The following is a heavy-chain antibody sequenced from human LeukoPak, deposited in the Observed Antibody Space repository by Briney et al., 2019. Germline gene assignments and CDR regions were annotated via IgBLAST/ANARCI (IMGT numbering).Heavy chain of an antibody. Sequence: GGSLRLSCAASGFTFDDYAMHWVRQAPGKGLEWVSGISWNSGSIGYADSVKGRFTISRDNAKNSLYLQMNSLRAEDTAVYYCARGLDSGSSNAFDIWGQGTMVTVSS. V-gene: IGHV3-9*01. D-gene: IGHD1-26*01. CDR1: GFTFDDYA. J-gene: IGHJ3*02. CDR2: ISWNSGSI. CDR3: ARGLDSGSSNAFDI.